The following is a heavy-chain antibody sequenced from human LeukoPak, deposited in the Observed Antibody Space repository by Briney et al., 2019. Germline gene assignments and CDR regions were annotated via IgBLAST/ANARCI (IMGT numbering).Heavy chain of an antibody. Sequence: PGGSLTLSCAASGFIFSSYAMRWVRQAPGEGLEWVSAISGSGGNTYYTDSVKGRFTIPRHNSTTTLSLKINSGNDKATALYYCVNGAMYGDEVYWGGASLVSV. CDR1: GFIFSSYA. CDR3: VNGAMYGDEVY. D-gene: IGHD4-17*01. J-gene: IGHJ4*02. CDR2: ISGSGGNT. V-gene: IGHV3-23*01.